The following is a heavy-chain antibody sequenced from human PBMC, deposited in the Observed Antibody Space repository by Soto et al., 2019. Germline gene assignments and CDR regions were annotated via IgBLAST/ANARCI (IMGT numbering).Heavy chain of an antibody. Sequence: GGSLRLSCAASGFTFSSFAMSWVRQAPGKGLEWVSTISGSGGTTYHADSVKGRFTISRDNSKNTVYLQMNSLRVEDTAVYYCAKAPWLFLFDCWGQGTLVTVSS. CDR2: ISGSGGTT. V-gene: IGHV3-23*01. CDR3: AKAPWLFLFDC. J-gene: IGHJ4*02. CDR1: GFTFSSFA. D-gene: IGHD3-9*01.